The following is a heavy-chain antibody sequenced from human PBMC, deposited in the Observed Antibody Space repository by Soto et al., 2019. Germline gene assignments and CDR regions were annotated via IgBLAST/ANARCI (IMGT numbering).Heavy chain of an antibody. CDR3: ARDQDSSSWYDATYYYYGMDV. D-gene: IGHD6-13*01. Sequence: PGGSLSLSCAASGFTFSSYSMNWVRQAPGKGLEWVSSISSSSSYIYYADSVKGRFTISRDNAKNSLYLQMNSLRAEDTAVYYCARDQDSSSWYDATYYYYGMDVWGQGTTVTVSS. CDR1: GFTFSSYS. J-gene: IGHJ6*02. CDR2: ISSSSSYI. V-gene: IGHV3-21*01.